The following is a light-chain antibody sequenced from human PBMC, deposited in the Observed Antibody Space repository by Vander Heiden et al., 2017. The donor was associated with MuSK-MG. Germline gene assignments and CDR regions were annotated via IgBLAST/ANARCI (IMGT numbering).Light chain of an antibody. CDR1: SSNLGARYD. V-gene: IGLV1-40*01. Sequence: QSVLTQPPSVSGAPGQRVSTSCPGNSSNLGARYDVHWYQQVPGTAPKVLIYGNTNRPSGVPDRFSASKSGTSAFLATAGLQAEDEADYYCQSYDISLSGWVFGGGTKLTVL. CDR3: QSYDISLSGWV. CDR2: GNT. J-gene: IGLJ3*02.